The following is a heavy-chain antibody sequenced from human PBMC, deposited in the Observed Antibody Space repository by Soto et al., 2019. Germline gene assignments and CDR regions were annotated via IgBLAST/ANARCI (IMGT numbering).Heavy chain of an antibody. Sequence: EVQLVESGGGLVKPGGSLRLSCAASGFTFSSYSMNWVRQAPGKGLEWVSSISSSSSYIYYADSVKGRFTISRDNAKNSLYLQMNSLRTEDTAVYYCARAVYSPAGHYGMDVWGQGTTVTVSS. CDR3: ARAVYSPAGHYGMDV. CDR2: ISSSSSYI. D-gene: IGHD2-2*01. J-gene: IGHJ6*02. V-gene: IGHV3-21*01. CDR1: GFTFSSYS.